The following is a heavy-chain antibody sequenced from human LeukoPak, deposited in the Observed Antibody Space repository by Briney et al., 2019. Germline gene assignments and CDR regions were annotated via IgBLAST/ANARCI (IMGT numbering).Heavy chain of an antibody. CDR1: GYTFSGYY. CDR3: ARDGNFDY. V-gene: IGHV1-2*06. CDR2: INPNSGGT. D-gene: IGHD1-14*01. J-gene: IGHJ4*02. Sequence: ASVKVSCKASGYTFSGYYIHWVRQAPGQGLEWMGRINPNSGGTNYAQKFQGRVTMTRDTSISTAYMELTKLTSDDMAVYYCARDGNFDYWGQGTLVTVSS.